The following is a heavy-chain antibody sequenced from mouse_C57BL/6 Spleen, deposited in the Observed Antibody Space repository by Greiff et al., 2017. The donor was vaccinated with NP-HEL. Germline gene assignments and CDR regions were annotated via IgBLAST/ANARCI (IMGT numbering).Heavy chain of an antibody. CDR3: ARKGEDAMDY. Sequence: VKLMESGAELARPGASVKLSCKASGYTFTSYGISWVKQRTGQGLEWIGEIYPRSGNTYYNEKFKGKATLTADKSSSTAYMELRSLTSEDSAVYFCARKGEDAMDYWGQGTSVTVSS. V-gene: IGHV1-81*01. CDR1: GYTFTSYG. CDR2: IYPRSGNT. J-gene: IGHJ4*01.